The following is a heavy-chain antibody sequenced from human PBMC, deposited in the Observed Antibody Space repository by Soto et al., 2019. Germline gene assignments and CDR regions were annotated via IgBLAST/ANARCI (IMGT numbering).Heavy chain of an antibody. CDR1: GGTFSSYA. CDR2: IIRIFGTG. J-gene: IGHJ4*02. V-gene: IGHV1-69*01. CDR3: ARVTLGRDFWSGYLY. Sequence: QVQLVQSGAEVKKPGSSVKVSCKASGGTFSSYAISWVRQAPGQGLEWMGGIIRIFGTGNYGQKFQGRVTIPADESTSTAYMELSSLRSEDTAVYYCARVTLGRDFWSGYLYWGQGTLVTVSS. D-gene: IGHD3-3*01.